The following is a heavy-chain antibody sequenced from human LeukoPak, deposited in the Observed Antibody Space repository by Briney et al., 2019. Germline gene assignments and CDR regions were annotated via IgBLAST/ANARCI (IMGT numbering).Heavy chain of an antibody. V-gene: IGHV4-39*07. Sequence: PSETLSLTCTVSGGSISSTNYYWGWIRQPPGKGLEWIGSISYSGSAYYNPSLKSRVTISVDTSKNQFSLKLSSVTAADTAVYYCARVGVATLIRDAFDIWGQGTMVTVSS. CDR1: GGSISSTNYY. D-gene: IGHD5-12*01. J-gene: IGHJ3*02. CDR3: ARVGVATLIRDAFDI. CDR2: ISYSGSA.